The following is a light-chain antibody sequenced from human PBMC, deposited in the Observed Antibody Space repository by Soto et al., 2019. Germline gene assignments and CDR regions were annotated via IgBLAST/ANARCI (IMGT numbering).Light chain of an antibody. J-gene: IGLJ3*02. CDR2: DVS. CDR1: SSDVGGYNY. CDR3: SSYTSGSTWV. Sequence: QSALTQPASVSGSPGQSITISCTGTSSDVGGYNYVSWYQQHPGKAPKLMIYDVSNRPSGVSNRFSGSKSGNTASLTISGLQAEDEADYYCSSYTSGSTWVFGGGTKGTVL. V-gene: IGLV2-14*01.